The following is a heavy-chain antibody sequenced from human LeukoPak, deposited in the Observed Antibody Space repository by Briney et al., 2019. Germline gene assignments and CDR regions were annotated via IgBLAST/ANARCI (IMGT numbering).Heavy chain of an antibody. D-gene: IGHD6-13*01. CDR2: INHSGST. V-gene: IGHV4-34*01. CDR3: AGIAAGFNWFDP. Sequence: SETLSLTCAVYGESFSGYYWSWIRQPPGKGLEWIGEINHSGSTNYNPSLKSRVTISVDTSKNQLSLKLSSVTAADTAVYYCAGIAAGFNWFDPWGQGTLVTVSS. J-gene: IGHJ5*02. CDR1: GESFSGYY.